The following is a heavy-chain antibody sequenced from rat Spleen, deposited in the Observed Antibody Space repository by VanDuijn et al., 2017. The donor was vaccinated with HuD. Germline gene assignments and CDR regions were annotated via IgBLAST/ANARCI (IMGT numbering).Heavy chain of an antibody. CDR1: GFTFSDYN. Sequence: EVQLVESGGGLVQPGRSLKLSCVASGFTFSDYNMAWVRQAPKKGLEWVATISYDGSSTYYRDSVKGRFTISRDNAESTLYLQMDSLRSEDTAIYYCARPTTGIPFNYWGQGVMVTVSS. CDR3: ARPTTGIPFNY. J-gene: IGHJ2*01. V-gene: IGHV5-7*01. CDR2: ISYDGSST. D-gene: IGHD1-9*01.